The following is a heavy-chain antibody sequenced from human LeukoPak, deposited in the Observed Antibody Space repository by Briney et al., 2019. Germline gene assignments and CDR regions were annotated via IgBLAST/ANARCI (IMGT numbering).Heavy chain of an antibody. Sequence: GRSLRLSCAASGFTFSTYGMHWVRQAPGKGLEWVAVISYDGSNEYYADSVKGRFTISRDNSKNTLYLQMNSLRAEDTAVYYCAREEEYRSFDYWGQGTLVTVSS. CDR1: GFTFSTYG. D-gene: IGHD5-18*01. CDR2: ISYDGSNE. V-gene: IGHV3-30*03. CDR3: AREEEYRSFDY. J-gene: IGHJ4*02.